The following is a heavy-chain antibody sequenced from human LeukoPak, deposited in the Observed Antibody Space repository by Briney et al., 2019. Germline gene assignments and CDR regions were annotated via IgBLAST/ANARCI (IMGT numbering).Heavy chain of an antibody. J-gene: IGHJ3*02. CDR2: ISSSSSCI. CDR3: ARSTVAATVAFDI. D-gene: IGHD6-19*01. V-gene: IGHV3-21*01. CDR1: GFTFSSYT. Sequence: GGSLRLSCAASGFTFSSYTMNWVRQAPGKGLEWVSSISSSSSCIYYADSVKGRFTISRDNAKNSLYLQMNSLGAEDTAVYYCARSTVAATVAFDIWGQGTMVTVSS.